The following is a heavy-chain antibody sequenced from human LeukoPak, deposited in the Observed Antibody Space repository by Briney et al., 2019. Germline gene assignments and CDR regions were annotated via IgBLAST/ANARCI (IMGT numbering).Heavy chain of an antibody. Sequence: GGSLRLSCAASGFTFSNYWMHWVRQVPEKGLMWVSRIKTDGSSTSYADSVKGRFTISRDNAKNTLYLQMNSLRVEDTAVYYCARETYYYDSSGYYYVTPDAFDIWGQGTMVTVSS. CDR1: GFTFSNYW. CDR3: ARETYYYDSSGYYYVTPDAFDI. V-gene: IGHV3-74*01. J-gene: IGHJ3*02. D-gene: IGHD3-22*01. CDR2: IKTDGSST.